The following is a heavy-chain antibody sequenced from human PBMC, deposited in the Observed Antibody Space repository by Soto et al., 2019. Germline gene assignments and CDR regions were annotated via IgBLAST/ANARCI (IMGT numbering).Heavy chain of an antibody. J-gene: IGHJ6*02. CDR3: AKDIVVVTGYYYGMDV. CDR1: GYTFTSYD. CDR2: MNPNSGNT. D-gene: IGHD2-21*02. V-gene: IGHV1-8*01. Sequence: AASVKVSCKASGYTFTSYDINWVRQATGQGLEWMGWMNPNSGNTGYAQKFQGRVTMTRNTSISTAYMELSSLRSEDTAVYYCAKDIVVVTGYYYGMDVWGQGTTVTVSS.